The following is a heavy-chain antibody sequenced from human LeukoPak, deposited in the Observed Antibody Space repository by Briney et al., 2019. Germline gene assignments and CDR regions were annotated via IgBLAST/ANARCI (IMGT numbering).Heavy chain of an antibody. J-gene: IGHJ4*02. D-gene: IGHD4-17*01. V-gene: IGHV4-34*01. CDR2: INHSGST. CDR3: ARGRYGPRDY. Sequence: TPSETLSLTCTVSGGSISGYYWSWIRQPPGKGLEWIGEINHSGSTNYNPSLKSRVTISVDTSKNQFSLKLSSVTAADTAVYYCARGRYGPRDYWGQGTLVTVSS. CDR1: GGSISGYY.